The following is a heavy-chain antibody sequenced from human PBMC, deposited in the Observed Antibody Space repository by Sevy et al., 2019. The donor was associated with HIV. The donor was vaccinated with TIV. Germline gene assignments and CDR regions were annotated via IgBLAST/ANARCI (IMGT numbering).Heavy chain of an antibody. V-gene: IGHV1-18*01. Sequence: ASVKVSCKASGYTFTSYGISWVRQAPGQGLEWMGWISAYNGNTNYAQKLQGRVTMTTDTSTGTAYMELRSLGSDDTAVYYCARDAHGDYPFDYWGQGTLVTVSS. J-gene: IGHJ4*02. CDR2: ISAYNGNT. CDR1: GYTFTSYG. D-gene: IGHD4-17*01. CDR3: ARDAHGDYPFDY.